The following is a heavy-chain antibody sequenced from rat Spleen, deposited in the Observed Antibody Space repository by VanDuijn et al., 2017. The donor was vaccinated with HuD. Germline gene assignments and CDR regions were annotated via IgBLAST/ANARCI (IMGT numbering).Heavy chain of an antibody. Sequence: EVQLVESGGGLVQPGRSLKLSCAASGFTLSDYYMAWVRQAPEKGLEWVASITYEGSSSYYGDSVKGRFTISRENAKSTLYLQMNSLRSEDTATYYCARPSTETYCFDYWGQGVMVTVSS. V-gene: IGHV5-22*01. CDR3: ARPSTETYCFDY. D-gene: IGHD1-11*01. CDR1: GFTLSDYY. CDR2: ITYEGSSS. J-gene: IGHJ2*01.